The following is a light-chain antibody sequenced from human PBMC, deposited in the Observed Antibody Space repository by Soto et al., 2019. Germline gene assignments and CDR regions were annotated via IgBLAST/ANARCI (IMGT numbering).Light chain of an antibody. V-gene: IGKV3-15*01. CDR2: RAS. J-gene: IGKJ5*01. CDR3: QQYNNWPIT. Sequence: EIVMTQSPATLSVSPGDTATLSCKTSQSVDSLLAWYQQKPGQAPRLLIYRASTRTTGIPARFSGSGSGTEFTLTINSLQSEDFAVYYCQQYNNWPITFGQGTRREIK. CDR1: QSVDSL.